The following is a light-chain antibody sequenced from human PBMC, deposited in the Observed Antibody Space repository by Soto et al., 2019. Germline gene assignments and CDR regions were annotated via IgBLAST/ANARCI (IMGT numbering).Light chain of an antibody. V-gene: IGKV3-20*01. J-gene: IGKJ2*01. CDR1: QSVTSSY. Sequence: EIVLTQSPGTLSLSPGERATLSCRASQSVTSSYLAWYQQKPGQAPRLLMYDATSRATGIPDRFSGSGSGTDFTLTISRLEPEDFAVYYCQQYGSSPHTFGQGTKLEIK. CDR3: QQYGSSPHT. CDR2: DAT.